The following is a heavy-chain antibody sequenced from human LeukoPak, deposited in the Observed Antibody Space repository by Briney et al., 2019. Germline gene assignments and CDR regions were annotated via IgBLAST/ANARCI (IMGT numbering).Heavy chain of an antibody. CDR2: INSDGSST. CDR3: ARDLERDGYFDY. V-gene: IGHV3-74*01. D-gene: IGHD5-24*01. Sequence: PGGSLRLSCAASGLTFRSYWMHWVRQAPGKGLVWVSRINSDGSSTSYADSVKGRLTISRDNAKNTLYLQMNSLRAEDTAVYYCARDLERDGYFDYWGQGTLVTVSS. CDR1: GLTFRSYW. J-gene: IGHJ4*02.